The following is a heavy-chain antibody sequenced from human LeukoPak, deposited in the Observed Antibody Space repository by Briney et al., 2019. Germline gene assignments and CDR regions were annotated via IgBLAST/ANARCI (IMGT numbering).Heavy chain of an antibody. CDR2: IYYSGST. Sequence: SETLSLTCTVSGASMSTYYWNWLRQPPGKGLEWIGYIYYSGSTKYNPPLKSRVTISVDTSKNQFSLYLSSVTAADTAVYYCATTGSGYPLYYWGQGTLVTVSS. CDR1: GASMSTYY. D-gene: IGHD1-14*01. J-gene: IGHJ4*02. V-gene: IGHV4-59*03. CDR3: ATTGSGYPLYY.